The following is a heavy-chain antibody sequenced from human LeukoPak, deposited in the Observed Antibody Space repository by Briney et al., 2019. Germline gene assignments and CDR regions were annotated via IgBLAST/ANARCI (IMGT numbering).Heavy chain of an antibody. CDR1: GYTFTSYY. CDR2: INPSGEST. Sequence: ASVNVPCKASGYTFTSYYMHWVRQAPGQGLEWMGIINPSGESTNYAQKFQGRVTMTRDMSTSTVYMELSSLRSEDTAVYYCARDRYSSGWFDYWGQGTLVTVSS. J-gene: IGHJ4*02. CDR3: ARDRYSSGWFDY. D-gene: IGHD6-19*01. V-gene: IGHV1-46*01.